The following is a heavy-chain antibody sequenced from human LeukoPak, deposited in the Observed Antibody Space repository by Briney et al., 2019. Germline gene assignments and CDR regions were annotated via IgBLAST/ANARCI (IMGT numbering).Heavy chain of an antibody. V-gene: IGHV3-30*04. Sequence: GGSLRLSCAASGFTFSSYAMHWVRQAPGKGLEWVAVISYDGSNKYYADSVKGRFTISRDNSKNTLYLQMNSLRAEDTAVYYCARGEIRALDYWGQGTLVTVSS. CDR1: GFTFSSYA. D-gene: IGHD4-17*01. CDR3: ARGEIRALDY. CDR2: ISYDGSNK. J-gene: IGHJ4*02.